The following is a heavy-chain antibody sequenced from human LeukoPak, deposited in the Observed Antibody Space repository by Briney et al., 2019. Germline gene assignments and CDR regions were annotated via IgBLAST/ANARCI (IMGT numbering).Heavy chain of an antibody. D-gene: IGHD5-12*01. CDR1: GGSISSSTYY. CDR3: ARQAISGYDPPPFAS. Sequence: PSETLSLTCTVSGGSISSSTYYWGWIRQPPGKGLEWIGNLYYSGSTYYNPSLKSRVTISVDTSKNQFSLKLSSVTAADTAVYYCARQAISGYDPPPFASWGQGTLVTVSS. V-gene: IGHV4-39*01. J-gene: IGHJ4*02. CDR2: LYYSGST.